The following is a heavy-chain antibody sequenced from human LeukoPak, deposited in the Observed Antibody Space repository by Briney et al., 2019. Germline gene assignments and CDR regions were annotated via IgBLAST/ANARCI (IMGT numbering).Heavy chain of an antibody. CDR3: ARLLRDGSGYFAY. Sequence: SETLSLTCTVSGGSISSYYWNWIRQPPGKGLEWIGYIYYSGSTNYNPSLKSRVTISVDTSKNQFSLKLSSVTAADTAVYFCARLLRDGSGYFAYWGQGTLVTVSS. D-gene: IGHD5-24*01. V-gene: IGHV4-59*08. CDR2: IYYSGST. J-gene: IGHJ4*02. CDR1: GGSISSYY.